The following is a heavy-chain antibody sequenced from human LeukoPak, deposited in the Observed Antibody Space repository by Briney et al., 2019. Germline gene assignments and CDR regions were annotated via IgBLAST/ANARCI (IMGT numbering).Heavy chain of an antibody. J-gene: IGHJ3*02. V-gene: IGHV3-33*01. CDR2: IWYDGSNK. Sequence: GGSLRLSCAASGFTFSSYAMYWVHQAPGKGLEWVTIIWYDGSNKNYADSVKGRFTISRDNSKNTLYLQMNSLRAEDTAVYYCARGAYCSGGRCPGAFDIWGQGTMVTVSS. CDR1: GFTFSSYA. CDR3: ARGAYCSGGRCPGAFDI. D-gene: IGHD2-15*01.